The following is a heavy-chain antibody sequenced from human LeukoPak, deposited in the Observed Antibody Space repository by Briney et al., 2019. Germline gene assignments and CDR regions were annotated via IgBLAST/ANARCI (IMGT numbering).Heavy chain of an antibody. Sequence: PGGSLRLSCAASGFTFSSYGMHWVRQAPGKGLEWVAVIWYDGSNKYYADSVKGRFTISRDNSKNTLYLQMNSLRAEDTAVYYCARAAGYSGYALFDYWGQGTLVIVSS. CDR1: GFTFSSYG. CDR3: ARAAGYSGYALFDY. D-gene: IGHD5-12*01. J-gene: IGHJ4*02. CDR2: IWYDGSNK. V-gene: IGHV3-33*01.